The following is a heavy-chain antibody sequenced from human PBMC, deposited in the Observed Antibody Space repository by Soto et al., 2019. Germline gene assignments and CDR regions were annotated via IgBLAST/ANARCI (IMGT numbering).Heavy chain of an antibody. J-gene: IGHJ6*02. CDR3: ARDHDIVLMVYAIPHGMDV. V-gene: IGHV4-34*01. D-gene: IGHD2-8*01. Sequence: SETLSLTCAVYGGSFSGYYWSWIRQPPGKGLEWIGEINHSGSTNYNPSPKSRVTISVDTSKNQFSLKLSSVTAADTAVYYCARDHDIVLMVYAIPHGMDVWGQGTTVTVSS. CDR1: GGSFSGYY. CDR2: INHSGST.